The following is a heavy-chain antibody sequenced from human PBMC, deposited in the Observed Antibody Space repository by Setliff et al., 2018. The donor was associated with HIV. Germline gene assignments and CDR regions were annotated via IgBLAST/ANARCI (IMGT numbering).Heavy chain of an antibody. J-gene: IGHJ4*02. CDR2: INPSGGST. D-gene: IGHD3-9*01. V-gene: IGHV1-46*01. CDR1: GYTFTSYY. Sequence: GASVKVSCKASGYTFTSYYIHWVRPAPGQGLEWMGEINPSGGSTSYAEKFRGRATMTRDTSRSTVYMELSSLRFDDTAVYYCARVPILRYASPVDMWGQGTLVTVSS. CDR3: ARVPILRYASPVDM.